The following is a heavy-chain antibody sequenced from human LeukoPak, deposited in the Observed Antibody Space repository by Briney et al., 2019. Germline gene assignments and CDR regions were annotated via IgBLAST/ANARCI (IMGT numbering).Heavy chain of an antibody. CDR2: ISYDGSNK. D-gene: IGHD2-2*02. V-gene: IGHV3-30-3*01. J-gene: IGHJ4*02. Sequence: GRSLRLSCAASGFTFSSYAMHWVRQAPGKGLEWVAVISYDGSNKYYADSVKGRFTISRDNSKNTLYLQMNSLRAEDTAVYYCAKAGNYQLLYSEFDYWGQGTLVTVSS. CDR1: GFTFSSYA. CDR3: AKAGNYQLLYSEFDY.